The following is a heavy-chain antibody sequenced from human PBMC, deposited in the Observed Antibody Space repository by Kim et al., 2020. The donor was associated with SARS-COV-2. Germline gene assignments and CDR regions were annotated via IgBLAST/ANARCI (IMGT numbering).Heavy chain of an antibody. J-gene: IGHJ6*02. CDR2: INWNSASV. D-gene: IGHD6-6*01. CDR1: GFTFDEYA. CDR3: AKDRKESSSVDYYFHYGMDV. V-gene: IGHV3-9*01. Sequence: GGSLRLSCAASGFTFDEYAMHWVRHTPGKGLEWVSGINWNSASVGYADSVKGRFTISRDNAKNSLYLQMNSLRPDDTAVYYCAKDRKESSSVDYYFHYGMDVWGQGTTVTVSS.